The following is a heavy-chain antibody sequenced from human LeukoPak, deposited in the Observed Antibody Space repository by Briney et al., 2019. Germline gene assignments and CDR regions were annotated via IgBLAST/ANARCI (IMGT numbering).Heavy chain of an antibody. J-gene: IGHJ4*02. Sequence: GGSLRLSCSASGFTFSSYAMHWVRQAPGKGLEWVAVISDDGSKKHYAESVKGRFTISRDNSKNTLYMQMSSLRGEDTAVYYCARGPDYYDPPYYFDYWGQGTLVTVSS. D-gene: IGHD3-22*01. CDR2: ISDDGSKK. CDR3: ARGPDYYDPPYYFDY. CDR1: GFTFSSYA. V-gene: IGHV3-30-3*01.